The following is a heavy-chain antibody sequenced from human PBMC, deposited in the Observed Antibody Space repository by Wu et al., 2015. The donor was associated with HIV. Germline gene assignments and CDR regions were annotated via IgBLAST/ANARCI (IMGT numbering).Heavy chain of an antibody. CDR3: ARNTDSVATSLYSLGV. J-gene: IGHJ6*02. Sequence: QVQLVQFGAEVKKPGSSVKVTCKASGDGFTSYAVSWVRHAPGQGLEWMGGINPLFGTTKHAQRFQDRVTFTTDESKSTVYMESSSLTSEDTAVYYCARNTDSVATSLYSLGVWGQGTTVTVSS. D-gene: IGHD5-12*01. V-gene: IGHV1-69*05. CDR1: GDGFTSYA. CDR2: INPLFGTT.